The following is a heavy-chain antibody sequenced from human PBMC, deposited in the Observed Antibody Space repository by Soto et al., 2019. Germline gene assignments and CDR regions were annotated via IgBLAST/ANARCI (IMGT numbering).Heavy chain of an antibody. V-gene: IGHV1-3*01. CDR3: PSGERCSGGSCDGPSFDS. CDR1: GYTFTSYS. D-gene: IGHD2-15*01. Sequence: QVQLVQSGAEVKKPGASVRISCRTSGYTFTSYSITWLRHAPGQRLECMGWINGGNGDTKYSQQFQDRLSLTSDSSATTVSLGLSRRASEDTAIDCCPSGERCSGGSCDGPSFDSWGQGTLVTVSS. CDR2: INGGNGDT. J-gene: IGHJ4*02.